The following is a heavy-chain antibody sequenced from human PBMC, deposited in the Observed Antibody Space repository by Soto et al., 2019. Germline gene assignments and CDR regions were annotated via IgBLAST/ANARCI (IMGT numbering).Heavy chain of an antibody. CDR3: VPGSSGTRGEDS. J-gene: IGHJ4*02. D-gene: IGHD1-1*01. CDR2: ISGSGGST. Sequence: PGGSLRLSCAASGVTFSSYAMSWVRQAPGKGLEWVSAISGSGGSTYYADPVKGRFTISRDNSKNTLYLQMNSLRAEDTAVYYCVPGSSGTRGEDSWGQGALVTVS. V-gene: IGHV3-23*01. CDR1: GVTFSSYA.